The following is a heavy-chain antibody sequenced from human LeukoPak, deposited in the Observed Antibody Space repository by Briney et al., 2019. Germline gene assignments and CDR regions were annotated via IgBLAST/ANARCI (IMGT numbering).Heavy chain of an antibody. CDR3: ARQLGSYFDY. V-gene: IGHV4-59*01. J-gene: IGHJ4*02. D-gene: IGHD7-27*01. CDR1: GGSISSYY. Sequence: SETLSLTCTVSGGSISSYYWSWIRQPPGKGLEWIGYIYYSGSTNYNPSLKSRVTISVDTSKNHFSLKLSSVTAADTAVYYCARQLGSYFDYWGQGTLVTVAS. CDR2: IYYSGST.